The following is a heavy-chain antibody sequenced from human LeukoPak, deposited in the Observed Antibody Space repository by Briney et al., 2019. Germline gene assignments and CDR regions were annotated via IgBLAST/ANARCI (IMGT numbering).Heavy chain of an antibody. D-gene: IGHD1-1*01. CDR1: GFTFSNYA. Sequence: PGGSLRLSCAAAGFTFSNYAMTWVRQAPGRGLEWVSSISGSGGSTYYADSVKGRFTISRDNSKNTLYLQMYSLRAEDTAVYYCAKVEGASKASVYWGQGAVVTVSS. V-gene: IGHV3-23*01. CDR2: ISGSGGST. CDR3: AKVEGASKASVY. J-gene: IGHJ4*02.